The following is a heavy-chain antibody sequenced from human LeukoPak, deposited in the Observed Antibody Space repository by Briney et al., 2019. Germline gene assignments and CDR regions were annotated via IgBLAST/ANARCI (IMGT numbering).Heavy chain of an antibody. V-gene: IGHV3-23*01. CDR1: GFAFNTYA. CDR2: ISYSGATT. Sequence: GGSLRLSCAASGFAFNTYAMSWVRQVPGKGLEWVSVISYSGATTYYADSVRGRFTIPRDNSKNTLYPQMNSLRAEDTAIYYCATFRNYLSLGSCSSIACYNSQPWGQGTAVTVSS. J-gene: IGHJ5*02. CDR3: ATFRNYLSLGSCSSIACYNSQP. D-gene: IGHD2-2*02.